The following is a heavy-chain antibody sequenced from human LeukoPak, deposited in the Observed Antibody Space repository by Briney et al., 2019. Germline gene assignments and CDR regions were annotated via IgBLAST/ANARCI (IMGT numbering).Heavy chain of an antibody. J-gene: IGHJ3*02. Sequence: ASVKVSCKASGYTFTDYYMHWVRQAPGQGLEWTGGINPDSGGTNYAQKFQGRVTMTRDTSISTAYMELSSPRSDDTSVYYCARRSGSDAFDIWGQGTMVTVSS. V-gene: IGHV1-2*02. CDR1: GYTFTDYY. CDR2: INPDSGGT. D-gene: IGHD3-3*01. CDR3: ARRSGSDAFDI.